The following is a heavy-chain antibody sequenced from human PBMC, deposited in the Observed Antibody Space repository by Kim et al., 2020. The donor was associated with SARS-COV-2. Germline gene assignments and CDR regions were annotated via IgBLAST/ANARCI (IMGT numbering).Heavy chain of an antibody. Sequence: GGSLRLSCAASGFTFSSYWMHWVRQAPGKGLVWVSRINSDGSSTSYADSVKGRFTISRDNAKNTLYLQMNSLRAEDTAVYYCARGSRDYDFWSGFFENNWFDPWGQGTLVTVSS. J-gene: IGHJ5*02. D-gene: IGHD3-3*01. CDR1: GFTFSSYW. CDR2: INSDGSST. V-gene: IGHV3-74*01. CDR3: ARGSRDYDFWSGFFENNWFDP.